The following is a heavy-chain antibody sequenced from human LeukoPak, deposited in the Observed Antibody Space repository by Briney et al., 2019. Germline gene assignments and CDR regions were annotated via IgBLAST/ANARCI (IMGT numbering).Heavy chain of an antibody. J-gene: IGHJ6*03. Sequence: PGGSLRLSCAASGFTFSNYGMHWVRQAPGKGLEWVAFIRSDESNKYYADSVKGRFTISRDDSKGTLYLQMNSLRAEDTAVYYCAKSPVVVRSGPSYYYMDVWGKGTTVTVSS. D-gene: IGHD2-2*01. CDR1: GFTFSNYG. V-gene: IGHV3-30*02. CDR3: AKSPVVVRSGPSYYYMDV. CDR2: IRSDESNK.